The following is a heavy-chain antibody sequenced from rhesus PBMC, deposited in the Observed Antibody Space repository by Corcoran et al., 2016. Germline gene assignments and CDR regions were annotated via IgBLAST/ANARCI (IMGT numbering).Heavy chain of an antibody. J-gene: IGHJ4*01. V-gene: IGHV3-201*01. CDR1: GFTFDDYA. Sequence: EVQLVESGGGVVQPGGSLRLSCAASGFTFDDYAMHWVRQAPGKGLEWVSGISWSGGIKYYADSVKGQFTISRDNAKNSLYLQMGSLRAEDTALYYCAREWTTGVIIMGGFDYWGQGVLVTVSS. CDR2: ISWSGGIK. D-gene: IGHD3-34*01. CDR3: AREWTTGVIIMGGFDY.